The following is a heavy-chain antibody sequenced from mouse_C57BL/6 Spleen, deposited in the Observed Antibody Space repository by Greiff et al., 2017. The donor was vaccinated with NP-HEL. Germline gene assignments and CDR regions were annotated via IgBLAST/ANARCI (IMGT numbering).Heavy chain of an antibody. D-gene: IGHD1-1*01. J-gene: IGHJ2*01. V-gene: IGHV5-4*01. CDR1: GFTFSSYA. Sequence: EVQGVESGGGLVKPGGSLKLSCAASGFTFSSYAMSWVRQTPEKRLEWVATISDGGSYTYYPDNVKGRFTISRDNAKNNLYLQMSHLKSEDTAMYSCARVTTVVTFDYWGQGTTLTVSS. CDR2: ISDGGSYT. CDR3: ARVTTVVTFDY.